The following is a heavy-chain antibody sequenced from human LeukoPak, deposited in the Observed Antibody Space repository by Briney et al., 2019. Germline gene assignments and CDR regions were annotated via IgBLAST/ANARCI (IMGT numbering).Heavy chain of an antibody. CDR3: VRSLRSADF. CDR1: GFSLSNYW. V-gene: IGHV3-74*01. J-gene: IGHJ4*02. CDR2: ISPDGSQT. Sequence: PGGSLRLSGAASGFSLSNYWMHWVRQAPGKGLMWVSQISPDGSQTFYADSVKGRFTISRDNAKNTLFLQMDSLRAEDTALYYCVRSLRSADFWGQGTLVTVSS.